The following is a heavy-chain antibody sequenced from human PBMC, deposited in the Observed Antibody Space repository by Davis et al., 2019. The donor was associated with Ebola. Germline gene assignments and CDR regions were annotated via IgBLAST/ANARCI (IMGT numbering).Heavy chain of an antibody. V-gene: IGHV1-18*01. CDR3: ARDAGADNSFDP. Sequence: AASVKVSCKASGYTLSSYGINWIRQAPGQGLEWVGWKSPYEDVTNYSEKFQDRITMTLDMSTYTVYMELRSLRFDDTAVYYCARDAGADNSFDPWGQGTLVTV. D-gene: IGHD1-1*01. CDR1: GYTLSSYG. J-gene: IGHJ5*02. CDR2: KSPYEDVT.